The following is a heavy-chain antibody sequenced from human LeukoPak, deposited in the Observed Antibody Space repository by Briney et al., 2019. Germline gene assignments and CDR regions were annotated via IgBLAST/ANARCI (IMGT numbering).Heavy chain of an antibody. CDR1: GYTLTELS. Sequence: ASVKVSCKVSGYTLTELSIHWVRQAPGKGLEWMGGFDPEDGETIYAQKFQGRVTMTEDTSTDTAYMELSSLRSEDTAVYYCAAYGSGSYYNPGYYYGMDVWGQGTTVTVSS. CDR2: FDPEDGET. V-gene: IGHV1-24*01. CDR3: AAYGSGSYYNPGYYYGMDV. J-gene: IGHJ6*02. D-gene: IGHD3-10*01.